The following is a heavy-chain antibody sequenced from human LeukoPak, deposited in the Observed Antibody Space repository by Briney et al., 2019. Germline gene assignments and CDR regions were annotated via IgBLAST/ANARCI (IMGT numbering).Heavy chain of an antibody. CDR3: VRGQLWSYYHDY. CDR2: IKGDERST. V-gene: IGHV3-74*01. J-gene: IGHJ4*02. D-gene: IGHD5-18*01. CDR1: GFTFSSYW. Sequence: LSGGSLRLSCAASGFTFSSYWLHWVRQAPGKGLVWVSRIKGDERSTNYADSVKGRFTISRDNAKNTVYLEMNSLRAEDTAVYYCVRGQLWSYYHDYWGQGTLVTVSS.